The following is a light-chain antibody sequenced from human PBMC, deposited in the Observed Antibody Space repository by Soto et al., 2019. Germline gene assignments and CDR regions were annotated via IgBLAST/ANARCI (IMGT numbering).Light chain of an antibody. V-gene: IGKV3-15*01. Sequence: ILMTQSPATLSVSPGERATLSCRASQSVSNHLVWYQQKPGHAPSLLIYDASTRATGIPARFSGSGSGTEFTLIISGLQSEDFVVYYCQQYNNWPPWTFGQGTKVEIK. CDR2: DAS. CDR3: QQYNNWPPWT. J-gene: IGKJ1*01. CDR1: QSVSNH.